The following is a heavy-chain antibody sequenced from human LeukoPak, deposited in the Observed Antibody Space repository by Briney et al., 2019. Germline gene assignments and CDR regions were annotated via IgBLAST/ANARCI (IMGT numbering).Heavy chain of an antibody. CDR3: ARDSYPYYYDSSGYRVFDY. CDR2: INWNGGST. CDR1: GFTFSSYA. Sequence: GGSLRLSCAASGFTFSSYAMSWVRQAPGKGLEWASGINWNGGSTGYADSVKGRFTISRDNAKNSLYLQMNSLRAEDTALYYCARDSYPYYYDSSGYRVFDYWGQGTLVTVSS. D-gene: IGHD3-22*01. J-gene: IGHJ4*02. V-gene: IGHV3-20*04.